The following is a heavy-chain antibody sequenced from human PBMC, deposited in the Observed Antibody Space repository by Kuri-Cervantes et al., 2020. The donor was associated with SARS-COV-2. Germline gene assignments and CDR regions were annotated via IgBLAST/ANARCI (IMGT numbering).Heavy chain of an antibody. J-gene: IGHJ4*02. V-gene: IGHV4-30-4*08. D-gene: IGHD4-11*01. CDR3: ARTSHYDQYFDY. CDR2: IYFSGGT. CDR1: GGSIGSGDYY. Sequence: LRLSCTVSGGSIGSGDYYWSWIRQPPGKGLEWIGYIYFSGGTYYNPSLKSRVTISLDTSKKQFSLKLSSVTAADTAVYYCARTSHYDQYFDYWGQGTLVTVSS.